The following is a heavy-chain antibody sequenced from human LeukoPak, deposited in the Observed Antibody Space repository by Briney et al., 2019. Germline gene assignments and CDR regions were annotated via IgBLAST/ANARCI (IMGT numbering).Heavy chain of an antibody. CDR3: ARVTAAGIDY. CDR2: IYYSGST. Sequence: SETLSLTCIVSGGSISSYYWSWIRQPPGKGLEWIGYIYYSGSTNYNPSLKSRVTISVDTSKNQFSLKLSSVTAADTAVYYCARVTAAGIDYWGQGTLVTVSS. J-gene: IGHJ4*02. CDR1: GGSISSYY. V-gene: IGHV4-59*01. D-gene: IGHD6-13*01.